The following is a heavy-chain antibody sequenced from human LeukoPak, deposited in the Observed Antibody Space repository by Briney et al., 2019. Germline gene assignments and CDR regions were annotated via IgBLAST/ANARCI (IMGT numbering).Heavy chain of an antibody. CDR1: GLTFSSYA. CDR2: ISGSGGST. D-gene: IGHD3-3*01. Sequence: GGSLRLSCAASGLTFSSYAMSWVRQAPGKGLEWVSAISGSGGSTYYADSVKGRFTISRDDSKNTLFLQMSSLRPEDTAVYYCARDFGVIRRSWGQGTLVSVSS. V-gene: IGHV3-23*01. CDR3: ARDFGVIRRS. J-gene: IGHJ5*02.